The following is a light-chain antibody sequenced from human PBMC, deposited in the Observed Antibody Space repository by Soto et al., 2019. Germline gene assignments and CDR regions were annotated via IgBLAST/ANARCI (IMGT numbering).Light chain of an antibody. V-gene: IGKV3-20*01. J-gene: IGKJ5*01. Sequence: EIVLTPSPATLSMYPGERATLSCRASQSVSSSYLAWYQQKPGQAPRLLIYGASSRATGIPDRFSGSGSGTDFTLTISILEPEDFAVYCCQQYGSAPSITFGQGTRWRL. CDR1: QSVSSSY. CDR3: QQYGSAPSIT. CDR2: GAS.